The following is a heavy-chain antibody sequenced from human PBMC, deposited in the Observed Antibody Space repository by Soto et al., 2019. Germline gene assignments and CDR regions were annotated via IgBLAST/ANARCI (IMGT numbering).Heavy chain of an antibody. CDR2: IYYSGST. CDR3: ARSSYYDFWSGYYAFILRGMDV. V-gene: IGHV4-61*01. Sequence: SETLSLTCTVSGGSVSSGSYYWSWIRQPPGKGLEWIGYIYYSGSTNYNPSLKSRVTISVDTSKNQFSLKLSSVTAADTAVYYYARSSYYDFWSGYYAFILRGMDVWGQGTTVTVSS. J-gene: IGHJ6*02. D-gene: IGHD3-3*01. CDR1: GGSVSSGSYY.